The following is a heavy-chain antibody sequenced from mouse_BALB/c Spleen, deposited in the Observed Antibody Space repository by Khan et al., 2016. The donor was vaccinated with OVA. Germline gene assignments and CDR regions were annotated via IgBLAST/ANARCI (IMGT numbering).Heavy chain of an antibody. CDR3: ARGYFGNYEFVY. D-gene: IGHD2-1*01. CDR1: GYTFTSYW. V-gene: IGHV1S132*01. J-gene: IGHJ3*01. CDR2: IFPGTGTT. Sequence: QVQLQQSGAEVVKPGASVKLSCKTTGYTFTSYWIQWIEQRPGQGLGWIGQIFPGTGTTYYNENFKGKATLTVDPSSSTAYMQLSSLTLEDSAVYFCARGYFGNYEFVYWGQGTLVTVSP.